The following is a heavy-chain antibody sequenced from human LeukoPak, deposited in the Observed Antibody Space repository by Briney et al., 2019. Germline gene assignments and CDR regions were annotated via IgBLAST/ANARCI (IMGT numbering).Heavy chain of an antibody. CDR2: ITNDGSST. CDR1: GFTFSSHW. V-gene: IGHV3-74*01. Sequence: GGSLRLSCAVSGFTFSSHWMHWVRQAPGKGLVWVSRITNDGSSTTYADSVKGRFTISRDNSKDTLYLQMNGLRAEDTAVYFCAKQSAGSAAWYSLHYDFWGQGTLVTVSS. J-gene: IGHJ4*02. CDR3: AKQSAGSAAWYSLHYDF. D-gene: IGHD6-13*01.